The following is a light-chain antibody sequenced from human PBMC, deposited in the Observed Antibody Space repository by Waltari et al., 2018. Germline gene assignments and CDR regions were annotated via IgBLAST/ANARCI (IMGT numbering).Light chain of an antibody. CDR1: SSDVGVYNH. J-gene: IGLJ2*01. V-gene: IGLV2-8*01. Sequence: QSALTQPPSASGSPGQSVTISCTGTSSDVGVYNHVSWYPQPPGKAPNLMIYEVSKRPSGVPDRVSGHKSGNTASLTVSGLQAEDEADYCCSSYAGSNDVAFGGGTKLSVL. CDR3: SSYAGSNDVA. CDR2: EVS.